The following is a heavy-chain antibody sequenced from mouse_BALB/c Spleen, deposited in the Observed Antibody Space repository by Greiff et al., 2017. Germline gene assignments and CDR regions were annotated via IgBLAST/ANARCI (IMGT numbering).Heavy chain of an antibody. CDR2: INPSNGRT. CDR1: GYTFTSYW. J-gene: IGHJ2*01. Sequence: QVQLQQPGAELVKPGASVKLSCKASGYTFTSYWMHWVKQRPGQGLEWIGEINPSNGRTNYNEKFKSKATLTVDKSSSTAYMQLSSLTSEDSAVYDGARRGYGSGDYWGQGTTRTVSA. D-gene: IGHD1-1*01. V-gene: IGHV1S81*02. CDR3: ARRGYGSGDY.